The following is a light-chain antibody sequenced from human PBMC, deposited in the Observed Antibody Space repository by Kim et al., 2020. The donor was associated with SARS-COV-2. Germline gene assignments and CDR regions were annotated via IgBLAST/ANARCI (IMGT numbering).Light chain of an antibody. V-gene: IGLV6-57*03. CDR1: SGSIASNY. CDR3: QSYDSSKWV. J-gene: IGLJ3*02. CDR2: EDN. Sequence: NFMLTQPHSVSESPGKTVTISCTRSSGSIASNYVQWYQQRPGSAPTTVIYEDNQRPSGVPDRFSGSIDSSPNSASLTISGLKTEDEADYYCQSYDSSKWVFGGGTKLTVL.